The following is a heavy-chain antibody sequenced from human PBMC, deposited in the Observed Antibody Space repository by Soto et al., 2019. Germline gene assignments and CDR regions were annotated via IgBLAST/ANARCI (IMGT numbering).Heavy chain of an antibody. CDR1: GFTFSSYS. D-gene: IGHD2-2*02. CDR3: ARAPVVPAAILGGEGYYYYYYGTDV. Sequence: PGGSLRLSCAASGFTFSSYSMNWVRQAPGKGLEWVSSISSSSSYIYYADSVKGRFTISRDNAKNSLYLQMNSLRAEDTAVYYCARAPVVPAAILGGEGYYYYYYGTDVWGQGTTVTVSS. CDR2: ISSSSSYI. V-gene: IGHV3-21*01. J-gene: IGHJ6*02.